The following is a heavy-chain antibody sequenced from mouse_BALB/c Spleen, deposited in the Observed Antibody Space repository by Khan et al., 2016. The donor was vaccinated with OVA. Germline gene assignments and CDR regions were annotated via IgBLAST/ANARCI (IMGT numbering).Heavy chain of an antibody. Sequence: VQLQESGTELARPGASVNMSCKASGYTFANYAMHWVKQRPGQGLEWIGYINPSTGYTNYNQNFSDKATLTTDRSSSTAYMQLISLTSDDSAVYYCVRIPYAPYGFDYWGQGTTLTVSS. CDR2: INPSTGYT. J-gene: IGHJ2*01. D-gene: IGHD1-1*01. CDR1: GYTFANYA. V-gene: IGHV1-4*01. CDR3: VRIPYAPYGFDY.